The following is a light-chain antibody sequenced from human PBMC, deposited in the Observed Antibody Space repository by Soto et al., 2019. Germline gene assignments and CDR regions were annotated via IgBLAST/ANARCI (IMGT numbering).Light chain of an antibody. CDR3: QEFGSSWLT. V-gene: IGKV3-20*01. J-gene: IGKJ1*01. CDR1: QTIGSSY. CDR2: GTS. Sequence: ENVLSQSPGTLSLSPGERATLSCRASQTIGSSYLAWYQQKPGHAPRLIIYGTSISATGIPDRFSGSGCGTDFTLTISSLEPEDFAVYYCQEFGSSWLTFGQGTKVEIK.